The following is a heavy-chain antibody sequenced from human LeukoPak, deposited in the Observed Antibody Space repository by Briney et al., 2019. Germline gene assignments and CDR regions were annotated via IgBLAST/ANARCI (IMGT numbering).Heavy chain of an antibody. CDR3: ARDTSGYNWFDP. V-gene: IGHV4-59*01. CDR2: IYYSGST. D-gene: IGHD3-22*01. CDR1: GGSISSYY. J-gene: IGHJ5*02. Sequence: SETLSLTCTVSGGSISSYYWSWIRQPAGKGLEWIGYIYYSGSTNYNPSLKSRVTISVDTSKNQSSLKLSSVTAADTAVYYCARDTSGYNWFDPWGQGTLVTVSS.